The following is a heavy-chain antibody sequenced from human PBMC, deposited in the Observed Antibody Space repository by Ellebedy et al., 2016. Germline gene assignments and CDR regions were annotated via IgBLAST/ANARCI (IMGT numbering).Heavy chain of an antibody. D-gene: IGHD3-10*01. CDR3: AKDSSDIWVGDHFVFDY. CDR1: GLTFTNAW. CDR2: VSYDGNYK. V-gene: IGHV3-30*18. J-gene: IGHJ4*02. Sequence: GESLKISXAVSGLTFTNAWMSWVRQAPGKGLEWVASVSYDGNYKYYADSVKGRFTISRDNSKNTLYLEMNSLRAEDTAVYYCAKDSSDIWVGDHFVFDYWGQGTLVTVSS.